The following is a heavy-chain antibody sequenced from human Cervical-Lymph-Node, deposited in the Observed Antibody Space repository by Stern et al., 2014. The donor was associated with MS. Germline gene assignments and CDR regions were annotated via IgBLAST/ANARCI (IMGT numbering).Heavy chain of an antibody. Sequence: QMQLVQSGAEVKKPGASVKVSCKASGYTFTSDYMHWVRRGPRKGLEWMGVINPSGGRTSYAQKFQGRVTMTRDTSTTTVHMELSSLRSEDTAVYYCARQNYYNGMDVWGQGTTVTVSS. J-gene: IGHJ6*02. V-gene: IGHV1-46*01. CDR3: ARQNYYNGMDV. CDR2: INPSGGRT. CDR1: GYTFTSDY.